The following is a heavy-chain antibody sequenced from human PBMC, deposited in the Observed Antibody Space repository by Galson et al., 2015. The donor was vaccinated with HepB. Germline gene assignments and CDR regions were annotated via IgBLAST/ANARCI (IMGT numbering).Heavy chain of an antibody. V-gene: IGHV3-33*01. J-gene: IGHJ6*02. CDR2: TWYDGSNK. Sequence: SLRLSCAASGFTFSMYGMHWVRQAPGKGLEWVAVTWYDGSNKHYADSVKGRFTISRDNSKNTLYLQMNSLRDEDTAVYYCARDGTDSDGYFYYAMDVWGQGTAVTVAS. CDR3: ARDGTDSDGYFYYAMDV. CDR1: GFTFSMYG. D-gene: IGHD3-22*01.